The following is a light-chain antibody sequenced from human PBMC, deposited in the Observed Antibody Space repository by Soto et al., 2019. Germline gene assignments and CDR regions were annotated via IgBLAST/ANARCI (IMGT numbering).Light chain of an antibody. J-gene: IGLJ3*02. Sequence: QSVLTQPASVSGSPGQSSTISCTGTSSDVGGYNYVSWYQQHPGKAPKLMIYEVSNRPSGVSNRFSGSKSGNTASLTISGLQAEDEADYYCSSYTSINTGVFGGGTKVTVL. CDR1: SSDVGGYNY. CDR2: EVS. CDR3: SSYTSINTGV. V-gene: IGLV2-14*01.